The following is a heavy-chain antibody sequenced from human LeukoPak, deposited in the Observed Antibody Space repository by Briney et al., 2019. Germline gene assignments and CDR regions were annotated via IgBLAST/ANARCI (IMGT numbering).Heavy chain of an antibody. Sequence: SQTLSLTCTVSGGSISSGDYYWSWICQPPGKGLEWIGYIYYSGSTYYNPSLKSRVTISVDTSKNQFSLKLSSVTAADTAVYYCARDLLNEGNHLDYWGQGTLVTVSS. CDR1: GGSISSGDYY. J-gene: IGHJ4*02. V-gene: IGHV4-30-4*01. CDR3: ARDLLNEGNHLDY. CDR2: IYYSGST. D-gene: IGHD4-23*01.